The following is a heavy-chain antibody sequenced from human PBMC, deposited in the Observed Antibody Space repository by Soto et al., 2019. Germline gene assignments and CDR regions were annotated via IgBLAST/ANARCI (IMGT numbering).Heavy chain of an antibody. CDR3: ARGGRQCRVTSDFNY. Sequence: VQLVESGGGVVQPGRSLRLSCAASGFTFSDYAMHWVRQAPGKGLEWVAVVSHDGRNTHYADSVKGRFTISRDSSQNTVSLEMPSLRAEDTAVYYCARGGRQCRVTSDFNYWGQGALVTVSS. CDR1: GFTFSDYA. J-gene: IGHJ4*02. D-gene: IGHD6-19*01. CDR2: VSHDGRNT. V-gene: IGHV3-30*03.